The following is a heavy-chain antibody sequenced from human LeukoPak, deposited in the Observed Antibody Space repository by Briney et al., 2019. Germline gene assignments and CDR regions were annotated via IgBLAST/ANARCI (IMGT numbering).Heavy chain of an antibody. Sequence: KPSETLSLTCTVSGGSISSYYWTWIRQPPGKGLEFIGYIYYTGTTNYNPSLKSRVTISVDTSKNQFSLKLRSVTAADTAVYYCAKDTGDFYLRYFDSWGQGTLVTVSS. D-gene: IGHD2/OR15-2a*01. CDR1: GGSISSYY. V-gene: IGHV4-59*01. J-gene: IGHJ4*02. CDR2: IYYTGTT. CDR3: AKDTGDFYLRYFDS.